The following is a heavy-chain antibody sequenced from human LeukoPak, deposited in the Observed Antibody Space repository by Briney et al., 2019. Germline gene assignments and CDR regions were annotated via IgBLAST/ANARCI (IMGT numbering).Heavy chain of an antibody. D-gene: IGHD3-3*01. J-gene: IGHJ6*03. CDR3: ASWCRPEYDFWSGYYKDDYYYYMDV. CDR2: IIPIFGTA. Sequence: ASVKVSCTASGGTFSSYAISWVRQAPGQGLEWMGGIIPIFGTANYAQKFQGRVTITADESTSTAYMELSSLRSEDTAVYYCASWCRPEYDFWSGYYKDDYYYYMDVWGKGTTVTVSS. CDR1: GGTFSSYA. V-gene: IGHV1-69*13.